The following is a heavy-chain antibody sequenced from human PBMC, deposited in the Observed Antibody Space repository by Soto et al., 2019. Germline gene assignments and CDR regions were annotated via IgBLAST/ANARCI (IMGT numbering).Heavy chain of an antibody. D-gene: IGHD6-13*01. Sequence: VQLVQSGVEVKKPGASVKVSCKASGYTFTNYGISWVRQAPGQGLEWMGWINTYNANTNYAQKVQGRVTLTTETSTSTAYMELRSLRPDDTAVYYCARDLLYSTRSTVRFDIWGQGTMLTLSS. CDR2: INTYNANT. J-gene: IGHJ3*02. V-gene: IGHV1-18*01. CDR1: GYTFTNYG. CDR3: ARDLLYSTRSTVRFDI.